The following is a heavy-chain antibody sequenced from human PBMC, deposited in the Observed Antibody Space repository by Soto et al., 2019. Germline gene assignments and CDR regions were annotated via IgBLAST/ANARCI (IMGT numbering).Heavy chain of an antibody. CDR2: ISGSGGST. CDR1: GFTFSSYV. Sequence: GGSLRLSCAASGFTFSSYVMSWVRQAPGKGLEWVSAISGSGGSTYYADSVKGRFTISRDNSKNTLYLQMNSLRAEDTAVYYCAKDGPNCSGGSCYSFYLDYWGQGTLVTVSS. J-gene: IGHJ4*02. D-gene: IGHD2-15*01. V-gene: IGHV3-23*01. CDR3: AKDGPNCSGGSCYSFYLDY.